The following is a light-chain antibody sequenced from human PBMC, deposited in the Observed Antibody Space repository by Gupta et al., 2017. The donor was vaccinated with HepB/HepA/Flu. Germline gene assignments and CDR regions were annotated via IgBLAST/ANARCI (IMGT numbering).Light chain of an antibody. V-gene: IGKV3-11*01. J-gene: IGKJ2*03. CDR1: QSASSY. Sequence: ELVLTQSPATLSLSPVERATLSCSASQSASSYLAWYQQKPGQAPRRLIYDASTRATVIQGMFSVSAGATDVTLTIMSRELVDFALYYCQPLSNGPPMYSLNHGTKQKIK. CDR3: QPLSNGPPMYS. CDR2: DAS.